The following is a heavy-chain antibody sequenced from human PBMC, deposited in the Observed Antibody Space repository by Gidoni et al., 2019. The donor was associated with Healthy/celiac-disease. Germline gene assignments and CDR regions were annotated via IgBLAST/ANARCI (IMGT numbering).Heavy chain of an antibody. D-gene: IGHD2-21*01. V-gene: IGHV1-18*01. CDR1: GYTFTSYG. J-gene: IGHJ6*02. CDR3: ARDPVAYCGGDCYNYYYYYGMDV. Sequence: QVQLVQSGAEVKKPGASVKVSCKASGYTFTSYGISWVRQAPGQGLEWMGWISAYNGNTNYAQKLQGRVTMTTDTSTSTAYMELRSLRSDDTAVYYCARDPVAYCGGDCYNYYYYYGMDVWGQGTTVTVSS. CDR2: ISAYNGNT.